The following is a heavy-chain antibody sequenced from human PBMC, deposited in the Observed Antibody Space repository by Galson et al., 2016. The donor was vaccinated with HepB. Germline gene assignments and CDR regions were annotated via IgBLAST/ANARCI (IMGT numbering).Heavy chain of an antibody. J-gene: IGHJ6*02. D-gene: IGHD6-19*01. CDR1: GYSFTSYW. CDR3: ARRQFTAYGLDV. Sequence: QSGAEVKKPGESLKISCKGSGYSFTSYWVGWVRQRPGEGLEWMGIIYPGDSDTRYSPSFEGQVTISADKSTATAYLHWTSLKASDTAIYYCARRQFTAYGLDVWGQGTTVAVSS. V-gene: IGHV5-51*03. CDR2: IYPGDSDT.